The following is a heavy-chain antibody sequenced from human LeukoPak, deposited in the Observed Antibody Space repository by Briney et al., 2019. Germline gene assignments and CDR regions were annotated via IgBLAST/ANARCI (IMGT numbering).Heavy chain of an antibody. V-gene: IGHV4-39*01. J-gene: IGHJ6*03. CDR3: ARQMPFYDYWSGHPRAYYYMDV. CDR1: GGSISSSSYY. CDR2: IYYSGST. D-gene: IGHD3-3*01. Sequence: SETLSLTCTVSGGSISSSSYYWGWIRQPPGKGLEWIGSIYYSGSTYFNPSLKSRVTISVDTSKNQFSLKLSSVTAADTAVFYCARQMPFYDYWSGHPRAYYYMDVWGKGTTVVVSS.